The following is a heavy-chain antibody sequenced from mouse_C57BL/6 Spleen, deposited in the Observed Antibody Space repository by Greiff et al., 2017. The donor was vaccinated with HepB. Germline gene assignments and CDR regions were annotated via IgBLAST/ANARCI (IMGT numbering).Heavy chain of an antibody. Sequence: EVQLQQSGAELVKPGASVKLSCTASGFNIKDYYMHWVKQRTEQGLEWIGRIDPEDGETKYAPKFQGKATITADTSSNTAYLQLSSLTSEDTAVYYCARDAQYYFDYWGQGTTLTVSS. CDR2: IDPEDGET. J-gene: IGHJ2*01. D-gene: IGHD3-2*02. V-gene: IGHV14-2*01. CDR1: GFNIKDYY. CDR3: ARDAQYYFDY.